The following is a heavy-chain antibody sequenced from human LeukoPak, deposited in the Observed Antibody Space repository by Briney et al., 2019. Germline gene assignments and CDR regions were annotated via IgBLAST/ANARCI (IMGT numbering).Heavy chain of an antibody. V-gene: IGHV1-46*01. Sequence: ASVKVSCKASGYTFTNSYMHWVRQAPGQGLEWMGVINPSGGSTSYAQKFQGRVTMTRDTSTSTVYMELASLRSDDTAVYYCARAVSGTLGGAFDIWGQGTAVTVSS. J-gene: IGHJ3*02. CDR1: GYTFTNSY. D-gene: IGHD1-7*01. CDR3: ARAVSGTLGGAFDI. CDR2: INPSGGST.